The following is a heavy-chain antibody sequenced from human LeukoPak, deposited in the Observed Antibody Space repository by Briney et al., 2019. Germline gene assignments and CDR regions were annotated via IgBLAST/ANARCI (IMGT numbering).Heavy chain of an antibody. CDR1: GYTFTSYY. J-gene: IGHJ6*02. D-gene: IGHD3-3*01. CDR2: INPSGGST. Sequence: ASVKVSCKASGYTFTSYYMHWVRQAPGQGLEWVGIINPSGGSTSYAQKLQGRVTMTTDTSTSTAYMELRSLRSDDTAVYYCARDLRGAILYYDFWSGSDYGMDVWGQGTTVTVSS. CDR3: ARDLRGAILYYDFWSGSDYGMDV. V-gene: IGHV1-46*01.